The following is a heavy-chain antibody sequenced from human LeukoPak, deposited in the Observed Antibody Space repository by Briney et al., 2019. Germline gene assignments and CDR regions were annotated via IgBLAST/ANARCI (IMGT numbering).Heavy chain of an antibody. J-gene: IGHJ4*02. CDR1: GFTFSSYS. D-gene: IGHD2-2*01. CDR2: ISYDGNKG. CDR3: ARERATSTSTWSFDY. V-gene: IGHV3-30*03. Sequence: PGGSLRLSCAASGFTFSSYSMNWVRQAPGKGLEWVAVISYDGNKGYYVDSVKGRFTISRDNSKNMLYLQMDSLRAGDTAVYHCARERATSTSTWSFDYWGQGTLVTVSS.